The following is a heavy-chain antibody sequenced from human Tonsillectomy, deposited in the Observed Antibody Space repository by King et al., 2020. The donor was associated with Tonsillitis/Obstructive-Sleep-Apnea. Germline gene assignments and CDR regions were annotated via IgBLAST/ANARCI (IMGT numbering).Heavy chain of an antibody. Sequence: VQLVESGGGLVQPGGSLRLSCAASGFTFSSYWMSWVRQAPGKGLEWVANIKQDGSEKYYVDSVKGRFTISRDNAKNSLYLQMNSLRAEDTAVYYCAGVSCSGGSCYSIYFDYWGQGTLVTVSS. CDR3: AGVSCSGGSCYSIYFDY. CDR2: IKQDGSEK. CDR1: GFTFSSYW. V-gene: IGHV3-7*03. J-gene: IGHJ4*02. D-gene: IGHD2-15*01.